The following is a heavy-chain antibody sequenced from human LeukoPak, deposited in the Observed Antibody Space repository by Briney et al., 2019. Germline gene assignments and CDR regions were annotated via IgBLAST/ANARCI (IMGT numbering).Heavy chain of an antibody. J-gene: IGHJ4*02. D-gene: IGHD6-19*01. CDR1: GFTFSSYA. CDR3: AKGPLALYSSGWSTGGDY. CDR2: ISGSGGST. V-gene: IGHV3-23*01. Sequence: PGGSLRLSCAASGFTFSSYAMSWVRQAPGKGLEWVSAISGSGGSTYYADSVKGRFTISRDNSKNTLYLQMNSLRAEDTAVYYCAKGPLALYSSGWSTGGDYWGQGTLVTVSS.